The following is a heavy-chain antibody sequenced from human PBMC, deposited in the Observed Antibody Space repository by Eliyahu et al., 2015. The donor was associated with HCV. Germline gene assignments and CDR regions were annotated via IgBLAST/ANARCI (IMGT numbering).Heavy chain of an antibody. Sequence: QVQLVQSGAEVKKPGSSVKVSCKASGGTFSSYTIDWVRQAPGQGLEWMGGIIPLFGTANYAQKFQGRVTITADESTSTAYMELSSLRSEDTAVYYCARGPETQSAYYYNYWGQGTLVSVSS. CDR2: IIPLFGTA. CDR1: GGTFSSYT. V-gene: IGHV1-69*01. J-gene: IGHJ4*02. CDR3: ARGPETQSAYYYNY. D-gene: IGHD3-22*01.